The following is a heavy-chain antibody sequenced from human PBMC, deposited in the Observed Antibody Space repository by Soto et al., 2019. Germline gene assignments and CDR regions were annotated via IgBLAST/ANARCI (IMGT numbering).Heavy chain of an antibody. CDR2: ISGYTGNT. D-gene: IGHD6-6*01. CDR3: SRSLSAVTARRGIGEY. Sequence: QVQLVQSGAEVKKPGASVRVSCKASGYTFTTYGVIWVRQAPGQGLEWMGWISGYTGNTNYAQNLHGRVTLTTDTSTGTAYMDLRIPRSDDTAVYYCSRSLSAVTARRGIGEYWGQGTLVTVSS. J-gene: IGHJ4*02. CDR1: GYTFTTYG. V-gene: IGHV1-18*04.